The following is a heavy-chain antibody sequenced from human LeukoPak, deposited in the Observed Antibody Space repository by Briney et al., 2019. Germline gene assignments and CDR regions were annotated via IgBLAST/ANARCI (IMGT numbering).Heavy chain of an antibody. CDR2: IYLRGNT. CDR1: GGSITSSNW. CDR3: ARGWFGELLPGGPDY. V-gene: IGHV4-4*02. D-gene: IGHD3-10*01. J-gene: IGHJ4*02. Sequence: SETLSLTCAISGGSITSSNWWTWVRQPPGKGLEWVGEIYLRGNTNYNPSLESRVSISVDRSKNQFSLKLSSVTAADTAVYYCARGWFGELLPGGPDYWGQGTLVTVSS.